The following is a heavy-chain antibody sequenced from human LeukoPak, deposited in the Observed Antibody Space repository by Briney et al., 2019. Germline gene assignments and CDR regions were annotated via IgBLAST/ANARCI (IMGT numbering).Heavy chain of an antibody. CDR2: ISSSSSYI. CDR1: GFTFSSYS. V-gene: IGHV3-21*01. D-gene: IGHD6-13*01. Sequence: SGGSLRLSCAASGFTFSSYSMNWVRQAPGKGLEWVSSISSSSSYIYYADSVKGRFTISRDNAKNSLYLQMNSLRAEDTAVYYCANLNIAAAGTFDYWGQGTLVTVSS. CDR3: ANLNIAAAGTFDY. J-gene: IGHJ4*02.